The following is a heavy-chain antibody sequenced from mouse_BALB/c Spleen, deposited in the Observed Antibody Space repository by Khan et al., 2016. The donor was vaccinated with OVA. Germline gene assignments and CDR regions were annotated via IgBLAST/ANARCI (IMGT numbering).Heavy chain of an antibody. V-gene: IGHV14-3*02. CDR1: GFTIKDTY. J-gene: IGHJ3*01. CDR2: IDPINGNV. D-gene: IGHD2-14*01. CDR3: VREDYRLDGFAY. Sequence: EVQLQQSGAELVKPGASVKLSCTASGFTIKDTYLHWVKQRPEQGLEWIGRIDPINGNVKYDPNFQGKATITTDTSSNTAYLQLSSLTSEDTAVYYCVREDYRLDGFAYWGQGTLVTVSA.